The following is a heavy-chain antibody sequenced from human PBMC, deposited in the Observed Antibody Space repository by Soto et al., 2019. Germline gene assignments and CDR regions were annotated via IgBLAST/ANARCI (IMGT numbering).Heavy chain of an antibody. CDR3: TRDTPGARWYFDY. J-gene: IGHJ4*02. Sequence: QVQLVQSGAEVKKPGASVKVSCKASGYTFTNYYIHWVRQAPGQGLEWMGIIDPSGGSPTNAQKFQGRVTMTRDTXASTVHMQLSSLRSDDTAVYFCTRDTPGARWYFDYWGQGTLVTVSS. D-gene: IGHD6-13*01. CDR2: IDPSGGSP. V-gene: IGHV1-46*03. CDR1: GYTFTNYY.